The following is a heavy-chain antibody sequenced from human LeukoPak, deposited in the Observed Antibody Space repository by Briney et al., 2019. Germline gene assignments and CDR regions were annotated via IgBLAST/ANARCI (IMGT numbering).Heavy chain of an antibody. Sequence: GGSLRLSCAASGFSFSSYWMNWVRQAPGKGLQWVANIKDDGSEKYYVDSVKGRFTIPRDNAKNLLYLQMNSLRAEDTAVYYCSSWGPWRYFDYWGQGTLVIVSS. V-gene: IGHV3-7*01. CDR1: GFSFSSYW. CDR3: SSWGPWRYFDY. J-gene: IGHJ4*02. D-gene: IGHD7-27*01. CDR2: IKDDGSEK.